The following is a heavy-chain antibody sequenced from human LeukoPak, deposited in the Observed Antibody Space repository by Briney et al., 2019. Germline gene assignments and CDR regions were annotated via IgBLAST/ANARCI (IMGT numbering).Heavy chain of an antibody. CDR1: GYTFTNYN. CDR3: ASLRLVDY. CDR2: INPNSGDT. J-gene: IGHJ4*02. Sequence: GASVKVPCKASGYTFTNYNMHWVRQAPGQGLEWMGWINPNSGDTSYAQKFQDRVTMTRDTSVTTAYMELTRLTPDDTAVYYCASLRLVDYWGQGTLVTVSS. V-gene: IGHV1-2*02. D-gene: IGHD6-19*01.